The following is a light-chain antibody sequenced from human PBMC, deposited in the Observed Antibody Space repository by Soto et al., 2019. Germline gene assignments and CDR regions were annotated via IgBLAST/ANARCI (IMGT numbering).Light chain of an antibody. V-gene: IGKV3D-15*03. J-gene: IGKJ5*01. CDR1: QSVSSN. CDR2: GAS. Sequence: EIVMTQSPANLSVSPGERATLSCRASQSVSSNLAWYQQKPGQAPRLLIYGASIRATGIPARFSGSGSGTEFTLTISTLQSEDFAVYYCQQYNNWFITFGQGTRLEIK. CDR3: QQYNNWFIT.